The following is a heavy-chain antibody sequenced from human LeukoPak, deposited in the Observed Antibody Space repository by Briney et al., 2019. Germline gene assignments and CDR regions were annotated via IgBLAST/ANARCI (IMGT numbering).Heavy chain of an antibody. D-gene: IGHD1-14*01. CDR2: LYPGDSET. V-gene: IGHV5-51*01. Sequence: GESLKISCKSSGYSFTSNWICWVRQMPGKGLEWMGILYPGDSETKYSPSFQGQVTISADKSISTAYLQWSSLKASDTAMYYCARHRVADENQFDYWGQGTLVTVSS. J-gene: IGHJ4*02. CDR1: GYSFTSNW. CDR3: ARHRVADENQFDY.